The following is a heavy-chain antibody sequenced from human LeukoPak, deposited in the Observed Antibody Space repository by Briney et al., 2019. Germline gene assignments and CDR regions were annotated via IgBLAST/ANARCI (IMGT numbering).Heavy chain of an antibody. D-gene: IGHD3-22*01. CDR2: ISGSGGST. CDR3: AKWNYDSSGYYDDY. Sequence: GGSLRLSCAASGFIFYNYAMSWVRQAPGKGLEWVSAISGSGGSTYYADSVKGRFTISRDNSKNTLYLQMNSLRAEDTAVYYCAKWNYDSSGYYDDYWGQGTLVTVSS. CDR1: GFIFYNYA. J-gene: IGHJ4*02. V-gene: IGHV3-23*01.